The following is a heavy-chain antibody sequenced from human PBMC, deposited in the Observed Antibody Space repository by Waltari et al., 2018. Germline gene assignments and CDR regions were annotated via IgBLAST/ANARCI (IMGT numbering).Heavy chain of an antibody. V-gene: IGHV1-2*02. CDR2: IDLNSGGT. CDR1: GYTFTAYY. Sequence: QVQLVQSGAEVKMPGDSVKVSCTASGYTFTAYYIQWVRQAPGQGLEWVGRIDLNSGGTNFAEKFLGRVTMTGDTSITTAYLELRRLRSDDTAIYHCSRDCTGGSCYGLTYGMDVWGQGTLVSVSS. J-gene: IGHJ6*02. D-gene: IGHD2-15*01. CDR3: SRDCTGGSCYGLTYGMDV.